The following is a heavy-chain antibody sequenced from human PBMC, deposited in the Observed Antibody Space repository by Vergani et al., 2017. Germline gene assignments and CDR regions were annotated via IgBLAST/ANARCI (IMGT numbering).Heavy chain of an antibody. D-gene: IGHD5-24*01. CDR1: GGTFSSYA. V-gene: IGHV1-69*06. J-gene: IGHJ4*02. Sequence: QVQLVQSGAEVKKPGSSVKVSCKASGGTFSSYAISWVRQAPGQGLEWMGGIIPIFGTANYAQKFQGRVTITADKSTSTAYMELSSLSSEDTAVYYCARSLRGWLQSAPFDYWGQGTLVTVSS. CDR3: ARSLRGWLQSAPFDY. CDR2: IIPIFGTA.